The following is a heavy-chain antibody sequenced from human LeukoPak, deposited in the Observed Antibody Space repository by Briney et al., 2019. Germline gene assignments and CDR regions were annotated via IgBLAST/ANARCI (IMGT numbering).Heavy chain of an antibody. V-gene: IGHV1-46*01. Sequence: ASVKVSCKASGYTFTSYYIHWVRQAPGQGLEWMGIINPSGGSTSCAQKFQGRVTMTRDTSTSTVYMELSSLRSEDTAVYYCARDRGDYGVSYYFDYWGEGTLVTVSS. CDR2: INPSGGST. D-gene: IGHD4-17*01. J-gene: IGHJ4*02. CDR3: ARDRGDYGVSYYFDY. CDR1: GYTFTSYY.